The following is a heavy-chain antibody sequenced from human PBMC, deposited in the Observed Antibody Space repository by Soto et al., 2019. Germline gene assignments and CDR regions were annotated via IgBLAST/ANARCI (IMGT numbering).Heavy chain of an antibody. V-gene: IGHV1-69*13. CDR1: GGTFSSYA. CDR3: AIPYYSNPFYYYYGMDV. Sequence: SVKVSCKASGGTFSSYAISWVRQAPGQGLEWMGGIIPIFGTANYAQKFQGRVTITADESTSTAYMELSSLRSEDTAVYYCAIPYYSNPFYYYYGMDVWGQGTTVTVSS. CDR2: IIPIFGTA. D-gene: IGHD4-4*01. J-gene: IGHJ6*02.